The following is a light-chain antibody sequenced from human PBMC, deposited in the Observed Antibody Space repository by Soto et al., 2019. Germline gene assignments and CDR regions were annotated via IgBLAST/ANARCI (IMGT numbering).Light chain of an antibody. CDR3: QKYGNSPIT. V-gene: IGKV3-20*01. Sequence: DIVMTQSPATLAVSPGDRATLSCRASQTVRNNYLAWYQQKPGQAPRLLIYDESSRATGIPDRFSGSGSGTDFTLTISRLEPEDFAVYYCQKYGNSPITFGQGTRLEIK. CDR1: QTVRNNY. CDR2: DES. J-gene: IGKJ5*01.